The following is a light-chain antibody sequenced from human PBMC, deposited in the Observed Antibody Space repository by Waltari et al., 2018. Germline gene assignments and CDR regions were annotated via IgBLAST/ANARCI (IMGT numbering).Light chain of an antibody. CDR1: QSVRST. CDR3: QQYDHWPWT. V-gene: IGKV3D-15*01. CDR2: VTS. J-gene: IGKJ1*01. Sequence: DIVMTQSPATLSLSPGESATLSCRASQSVRSTFAWFQQKPGQPPRLLIYVTSNRATGIPARFSGIESETEFSLTISSLQPEDFATYYCQQYDHWPWTFGQGTRVEAK.